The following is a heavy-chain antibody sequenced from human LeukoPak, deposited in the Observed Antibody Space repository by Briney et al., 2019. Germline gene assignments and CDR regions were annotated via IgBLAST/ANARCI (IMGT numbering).Heavy chain of an antibody. CDR2: TYYRSKWYN. D-gene: IGHD4-17*01. V-gene: IGHV6-1*01. J-gene: IGHJ4*02. CDR3: ARGGDYGDYYFDY. Sequence: PSQTLSLTCAISGDSVSSDTAAWNWIRQSPSRGLEWLGRTYYRSKWYNNYAVSVKSRMTINPDTSKNQFSLQLNSVTPEDTAVYFRARGGDYGDYYFDYWGQGTLVTVSS. CDR1: GDSVSSDTAA.